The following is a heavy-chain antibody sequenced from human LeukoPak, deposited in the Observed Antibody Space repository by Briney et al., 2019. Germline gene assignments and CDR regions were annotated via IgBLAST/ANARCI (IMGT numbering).Heavy chain of an antibody. CDR3: ARGAVGYFDY. J-gene: IGHJ4*02. CDR2: IYSGGST. D-gene: IGHD4-23*01. V-gene: IGHV3-66*01. Sequence: PGGSLRLSCAASGFTFSGYEMNWVRQAPGKGLEWVSVIYSGGSTYYADSVKGRFTISRDNSKNTLYLQMNSLRAEDTAVYYCARGAVGYFDYWGQGTLVTVSS. CDR1: GFTFSGYE.